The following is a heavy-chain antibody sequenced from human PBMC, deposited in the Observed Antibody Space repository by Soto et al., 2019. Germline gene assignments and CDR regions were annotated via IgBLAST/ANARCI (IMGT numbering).Heavy chain of an antibody. CDR2: ISSSSSAI. V-gene: IGHV3-48*02. CDR3: ARDLRADY. D-gene: IGHD3-16*01. Sequence: PGGSLRLSCAASGFTFSSYSMNWVRQAPGKGLEWVSYISSSSSAIYYADSVKGRFTISRDNAKNSLYLQMNSLSDEDTADYYCARDLRADYWGQGTLVTVSS. J-gene: IGHJ4*02. CDR1: GFTFSSYS.